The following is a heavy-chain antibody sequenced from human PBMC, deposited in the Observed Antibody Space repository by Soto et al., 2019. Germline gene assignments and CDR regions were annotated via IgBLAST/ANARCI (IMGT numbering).Heavy chain of an antibody. D-gene: IGHD2-15*01. V-gene: IGHV1-3*01. CDR2: INPDNGNT. Sequence: ASVKVSCKASGYTFTRYTMNWVRQAPGQRLEWMGWINPDNGNTKSSQKFQDRVIITRDTSASTAYMDLSSLRSEDTAVYYCARGIATGQLDPWGQGTLVTVFS. CDR3: ARGIATGQLDP. CDR1: GYTFTRYT. J-gene: IGHJ5*02.